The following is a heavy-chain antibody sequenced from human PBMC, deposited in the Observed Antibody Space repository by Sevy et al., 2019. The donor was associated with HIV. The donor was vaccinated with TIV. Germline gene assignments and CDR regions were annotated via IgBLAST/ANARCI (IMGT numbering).Heavy chain of an antibody. CDR2: MNPNSADT. CDR1: GYTFTNND. V-gene: IGHV1-8*01. Sequence: ASVKVSCTASGYTFTNNDIIWVRQATGQGLEWMGGMNPNSADTGYALKFQGRVTLTNNPSRSTAYMELGSLTSEDTAVYYCARVSPCGGDSYYFDFWGQGTLLTVSS. J-gene: IGHJ4*02. D-gene: IGHD2-21*02. CDR3: ARVSPCGGDSYYFDF.